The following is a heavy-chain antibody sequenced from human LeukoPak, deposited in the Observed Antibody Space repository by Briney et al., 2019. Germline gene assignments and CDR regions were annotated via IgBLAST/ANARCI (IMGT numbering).Heavy chain of an antibody. Sequence: GASVEVSCKASGYTFTNYAINWVRQAPGQGLEWMGWINTNTGNPTYAQGFTGRFVFSLDTFVSTAYLQISSLKADDTAVYYCARVPFVVMGVTGNWFDPWGQGTLVTVSS. CDR2: INTNTGNP. J-gene: IGHJ5*02. V-gene: IGHV7-4-1*02. CDR3: ARVPFVVMGVTGNWFDP. CDR1: GYTFTNYA. D-gene: IGHD2-8*01.